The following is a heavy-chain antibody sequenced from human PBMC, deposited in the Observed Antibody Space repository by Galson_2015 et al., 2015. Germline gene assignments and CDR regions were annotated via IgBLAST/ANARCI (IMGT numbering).Heavy chain of an antibody. V-gene: IGHV3-30-3*01. J-gene: IGHJ4*02. D-gene: IGHD6-6*01. CDR3: ARGGGDIAARTWGFFDF. CDR1: GFTFSSYA. Sequence: SLRLSCAASGFTFSSYAMHWVRQAPGKGLEWVAVISYDGSNKFYADSVKGRFTISRDNSKNKLYLQMNRLRPEDTAGYYCARGGGDIAARTWGFFDFWGQGTLVTVSS. CDR2: ISYDGSNK.